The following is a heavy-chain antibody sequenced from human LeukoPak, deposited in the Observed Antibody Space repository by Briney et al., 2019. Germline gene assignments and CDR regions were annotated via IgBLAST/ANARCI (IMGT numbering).Heavy chain of an antibody. J-gene: IGHJ6*03. V-gene: IGHV1-69*13. Sequence: GASVKVSCKASGYTFTSYGISWVRQAPGQGLEWMGGIIPIFGTANYAQKFQGRVTITADESTSTAYMELSSLRSEDTAVYYCASVAVPDYSNYEGGYYYYYYMDVWGKGTTVTVSS. D-gene: IGHD4-11*01. CDR2: IIPIFGTA. CDR1: GYTFTSYG. CDR3: ASVAVPDYSNYEGGYYYYYYMDV.